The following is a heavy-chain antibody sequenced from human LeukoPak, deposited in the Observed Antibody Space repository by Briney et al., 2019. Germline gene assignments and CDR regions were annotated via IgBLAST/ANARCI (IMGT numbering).Heavy chain of an antibody. D-gene: IGHD3-16*01. CDR2: ISGSGGST. V-gene: IGHV3-23*01. Sequence: GGSLRLSCAASGFTFSSYAMSWVRQAPGKGLEWVSAISGSGGSTYYADSVKGRFTISRDNAKNSLYLQMNSLRDEDTAVYYCARVKNVLFDYWGQGTLVTVSS. CDR1: GFTFSSYA. CDR3: ARVKNVLFDY. J-gene: IGHJ4*02.